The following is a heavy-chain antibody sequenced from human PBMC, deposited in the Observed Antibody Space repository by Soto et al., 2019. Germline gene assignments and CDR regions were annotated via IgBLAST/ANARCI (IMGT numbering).Heavy chain of an antibody. CDR1: GGTFSSYT. CDR2: IIPILGIA. J-gene: IGHJ5*02. CDR3: ERGALIKGGFDP. D-gene: IGHD1-26*01. V-gene: IGHV1-69*02. Sequence: QVQLVQSGAEVKKPGSSVKVSCKASGGTFSSYTISWVRQAPGQGLEWMGRIIPILGIANYAQKFQGRVPITANKSTSTAYMELSSLRSEDTAVYYCERGALIKGGFDPWGQGTLVTVSS.